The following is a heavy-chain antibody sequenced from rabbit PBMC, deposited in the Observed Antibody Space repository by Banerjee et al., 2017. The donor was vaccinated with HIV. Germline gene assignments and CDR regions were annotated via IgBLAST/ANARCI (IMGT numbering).Heavy chain of an antibody. J-gene: IGHJ6*01. CDR2: IYTGGGST. V-gene: IGHV1S40*01. D-gene: IGHD6-1*01. Sequence: QSLEESGGGLVKPGASLTLTCTASGFSFSSSYYMCWVRQAPGKGLEWIGCIYTGGGSTYYASWVNGRFTISKTSSTTVTLQMTSLTAADTATYFCARDTGGYGGYVYTTWDLWGQGTLVTVS. CDR1: GFSFSSSYY. CDR3: ARDTGGYGGYVYTTWDL.